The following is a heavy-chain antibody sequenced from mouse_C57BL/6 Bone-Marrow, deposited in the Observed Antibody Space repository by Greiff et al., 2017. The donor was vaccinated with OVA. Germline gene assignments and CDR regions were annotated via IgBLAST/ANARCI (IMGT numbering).Heavy chain of an antibody. CDR1: GYAFSSSW. V-gene: IGHV1-82*01. D-gene: IGHD2-14*01. J-gene: IGHJ4*01. Sequence: QVQLQQSGPELVKPGASVKISCKASGYAFSSSWMNWVKQRPGKGLEWIGRIYPGDGDTNYNGKFKGKATLTVDKSSSTAYMQLSSLKSEDSAVYFCARLGTALYYYAMDYWGQGTSVTVSS. CDR2: IYPGDGDT. CDR3: ARLGTALYYYAMDY.